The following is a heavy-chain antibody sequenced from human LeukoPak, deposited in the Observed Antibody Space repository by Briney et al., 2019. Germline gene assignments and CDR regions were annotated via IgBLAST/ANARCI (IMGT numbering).Heavy chain of an antibody. CDR1: GGTFSSYA. J-gene: IGHJ4*02. CDR3: ARGFGSYRFDY. V-gene: IGHV1-69*05. Sequence: EASVKVSCKASGGTFSSYAISWVRQAPGQGLEWMGRIIPIFGTANYAQKFQGRVTITTDESTSTAYMELSSLRSEDTAVYYCARGFGSYRFDYWGQGTLVTASS. D-gene: IGHD1-26*01. CDR2: IIPIFGTA.